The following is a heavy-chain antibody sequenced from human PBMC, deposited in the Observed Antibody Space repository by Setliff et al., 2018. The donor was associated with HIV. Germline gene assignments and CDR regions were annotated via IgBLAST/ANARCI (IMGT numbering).Heavy chain of an antibody. CDR2: INPSGGST. CDR1: GYRFTDFY. Sequence: ASVKVSCKTFGYRFTDFYVNWVRQAPGQGLEWMGWINPSGGSTSYAQKFQGRVTMTRDTSTSTVYMELSSLRSEDTAVYYCARDRDIVVVPASPQGYYYYMDVWGKGTTVTVSS. J-gene: IGHJ6*03. D-gene: IGHD2-2*01. V-gene: IGHV1-46*01. CDR3: ARDRDIVVVPASPQGYYYYMDV.